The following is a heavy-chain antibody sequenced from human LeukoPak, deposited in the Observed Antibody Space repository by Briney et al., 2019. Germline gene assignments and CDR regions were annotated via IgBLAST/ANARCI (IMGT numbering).Heavy chain of an antibody. V-gene: IGHV3-23*01. J-gene: IGHJ4*02. D-gene: IGHD2-2*01. CDR2: ISGSGDST. Sequence: GGSLRLPCAASGFTFSSYAMSWVRQAPGEGLEWVSTISGSGDSTYYADSMKGRFTISRDNSKNTLFLQMTSLRAEDTGVYYCVKGCNSISCTLIDYWGQGTLVTVSS. CDR1: GFTFSSYA. CDR3: VKGCNSISCTLIDY.